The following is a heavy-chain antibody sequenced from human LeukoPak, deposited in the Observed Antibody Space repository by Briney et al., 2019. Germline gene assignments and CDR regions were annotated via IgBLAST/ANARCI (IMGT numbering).Heavy chain of an antibody. CDR2: INPNRGGT. J-gene: IGHJ2*01. CDR3: ARDWEGLGEYWYFDL. V-gene: IGHV1-2*02. Sequence: ASVKVSCKASGYTFTGYYMHWVRQAPGQGLEGMGWINPNRGGTNYAQKFQGRVTMTRDTSISTAYMELSRLRSDDTAVYYCARDWEGLGEYWYFDLWGRGTLVTVSS. D-gene: IGHD1-26*01. CDR1: GYTFTGYY.